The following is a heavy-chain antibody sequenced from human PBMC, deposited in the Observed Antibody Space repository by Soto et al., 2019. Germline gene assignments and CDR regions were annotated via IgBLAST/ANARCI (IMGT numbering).Heavy chain of an antibody. CDR1: GYTFTSYG. D-gene: IGHD5-18*01. V-gene: IGHV1-18*01. Sequence: QVQLVQSGAEVKKPGASVKVSCTASGYTFTSYGISWVRQAPGQGLEWMGWISAYNGNTTYAQKHQGRVTMTPDTSTSTAYMELRRLRSDDTAVYYCASSFNSSQWRYGMDVWGQGTTVTVSS. CDR2: ISAYNGNT. CDR3: ASSFNSSQWRYGMDV. J-gene: IGHJ6*02.